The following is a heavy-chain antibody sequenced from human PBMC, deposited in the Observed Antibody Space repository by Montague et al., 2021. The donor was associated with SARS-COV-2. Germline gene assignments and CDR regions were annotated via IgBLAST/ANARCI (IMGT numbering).Heavy chain of an antibody. V-gene: IGHV4-34*01. CDR2: INHSGST. Sequence: LRLSCAASGFTFSSYSMNWVRQPPGKGLEWFGEINHSGSTNYTXLLXSRVTISVATSKNQFSLKLSSVTAADKAVYYCARVDRYWLRIPYYYYVMDVWGKGPRSPSPQ. D-gene: IGHD5-12*01. CDR1: GFTFSSYS. J-gene: IGHJ6*01. CDR3: ARVDRYWLRIPYYYYVMDV.